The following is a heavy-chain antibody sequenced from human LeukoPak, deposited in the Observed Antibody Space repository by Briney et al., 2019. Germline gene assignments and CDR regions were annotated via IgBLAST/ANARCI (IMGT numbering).Heavy chain of an antibody. J-gene: IGHJ6*03. D-gene: IGHD3-3*01. CDR3: AKGGLYYDFWSGWTQYYMDV. CDR1: GFTFSSYA. Sequence: GGSLRLSCAASGFTFSSYAMSWVRQAPGKGLEWVSAISGSGGSTYYADSVKGRFTISRDNSKNTLYLQMNSLRAEDTAVYYCAKGGLYYDFWSGWTQYYMDVWGTGPTVTVSS. V-gene: IGHV3-23*01. CDR2: ISGSGGST.